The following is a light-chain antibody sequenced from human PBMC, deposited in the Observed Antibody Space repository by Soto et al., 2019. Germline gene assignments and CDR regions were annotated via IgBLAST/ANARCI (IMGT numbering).Light chain of an antibody. CDR3: QVWDSSTGV. V-gene: IGLV3-1*01. CDR1: KLGDKY. J-gene: IGLJ1*01. Sequence: SYELTQPPSVSVSPGQTATITCSGDKLGDKYVCWYQQKPGQSPVLVIYQDNKRPSGIPERFSGSNSGNTATLTISGTQAMDEGDYYCQVWDSSTGVFGTGTKVTVL. CDR2: QDN.